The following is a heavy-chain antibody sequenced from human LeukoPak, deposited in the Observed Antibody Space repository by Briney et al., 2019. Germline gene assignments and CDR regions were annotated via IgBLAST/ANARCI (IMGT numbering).Heavy chain of an antibody. CDR2: ISSSGSTI. CDR1: GFTFSRYE. CDR3: ARDGVGSSWSEYFQH. J-gene: IGHJ1*01. D-gene: IGHD6-13*01. V-gene: IGHV3-48*03. Sequence: PGGSLRLSCAASGFTFSRYEMNWVRQAPGKGLEWVSYISSSGSTIYYADSVKGRFTISRDNAKNSLYLQMSSLRAEDTAVYYCARDGVGSSWSEYFQHWGQGTLVTVSS.